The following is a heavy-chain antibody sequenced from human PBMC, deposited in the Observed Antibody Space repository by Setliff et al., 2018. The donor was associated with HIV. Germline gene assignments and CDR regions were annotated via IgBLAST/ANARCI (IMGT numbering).Heavy chain of an antibody. Sequence: SETLSLTCSVSGGSLQGYYWSWIRQPAGKGLQWIGRIYYVGWSKYNPSLEDRVTMSVDTSNNQFSRDNSKNTLYVQMNSLRAEDTAVYYCARHDVVRGAIDNWGQGTLVTVSS. CDR2: IYYVGWS. D-gene: IGHD3-10*01. J-gene: IGHJ4*02. CDR1: GGSLQGYY. CDR3: AEDTAVYYCARHDVVRGAIDN. V-gene: IGHV4-4*07.